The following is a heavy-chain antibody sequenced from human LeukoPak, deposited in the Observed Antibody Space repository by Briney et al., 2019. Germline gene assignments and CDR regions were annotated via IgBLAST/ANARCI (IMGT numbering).Heavy chain of an antibody. J-gene: IGHJ4*02. D-gene: IGHD3-22*01. CDR1: GFTFSSYA. CDR2: ISYDGSNK. V-gene: IGHV3-30-3*01. CDR3: ARDLYYYDSSGYYPAPFDY. Sequence: GGSLRLSCAASGFTFSSYAMSWVRQAPGKGLEWVAVISYDGSNKYYADSVKGRFTISRDNSKNTLYLQMNSLRAEDTAVYYCARDLYYYDSSGYYPAPFDYWGQGTLVTVSS.